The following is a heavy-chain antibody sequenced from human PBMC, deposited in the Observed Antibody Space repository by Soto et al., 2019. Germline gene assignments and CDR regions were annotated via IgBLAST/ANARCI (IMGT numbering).Heavy chain of an antibody. CDR3: ARAGYSYGFWDFDY. V-gene: IGHV4-59*01. Sequence: SETLSLTCTVSGGSISSYYWSWIRQPPGKGLEWIGYIYYSGSTNYNPSLKSRVTISVDTSKNQFSLKLSSVTAADTAVYYCARAGYSYGFWDFDYWGQGTLVTLAS. CDR2: IYYSGST. CDR1: GGSISSYY. D-gene: IGHD5-18*01. J-gene: IGHJ4*02.